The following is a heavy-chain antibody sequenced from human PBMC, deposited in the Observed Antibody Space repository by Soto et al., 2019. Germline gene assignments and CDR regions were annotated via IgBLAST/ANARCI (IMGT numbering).Heavy chain of an antibody. Sequence: SETLSLTCTVSGDSISNSNYYWGWIRQPPGKGLEWIANIYCSGITYYTPSLKSRVAISVDTSKNQFSLKLSSVTAADTAIYYCARSNSGYYKWFDPWGQGTLVTVSS. CDR3: ARSNSGYYKWFDP. V-gene: IGHV4-39*01. CDR2: IYCSGIT. J-gene: IGHJ5*02. D-gene: IGHD3-22*01. CDR1: GDSISNSNYY.